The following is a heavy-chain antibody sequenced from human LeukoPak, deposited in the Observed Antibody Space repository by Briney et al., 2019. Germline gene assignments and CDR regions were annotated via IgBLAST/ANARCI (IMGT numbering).Heavy chain of an antibody. CDR2: INRGGTT. CDR3: ARGYLSGSYWNY. CDR1: GGSFSGNY. Sequence: SETLSLTCTVYGGSFSGNYWTWIRQPPGKGLEWIGEINRGGTTNYNPSLKSRVTISVDTSKNQFSLKLSSVTAADTAVYYCARGYLSGSYWNYWGQGTLVTVSS. V-gene: IGHV4-34*01. D-gene: IGHD3-10*01. J-gene: IGHJ4*02.